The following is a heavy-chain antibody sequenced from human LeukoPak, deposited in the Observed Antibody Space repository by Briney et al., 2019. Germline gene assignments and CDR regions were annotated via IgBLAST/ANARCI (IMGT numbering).Heavy chain of an antibody. V-gene: IGHV1-46*01. CDR3: ARVHLPYCGGDCLYYFDY. CDR2: INPSGGST. J-gene: IGHJ4*02. CDR1: GYTFTSYY. D-gene: IGHD2-21*02. Sequence: GASVKVSCKASGYTFTSYYMHWVRQAPGQGLEWMGIINPSGGSTSYAQKFQGRVTMTRDMSTSTVYMELSSLRSEDTAVYYCARVHLPYCGGDCLYYFDYWGQGTPVTVSS.